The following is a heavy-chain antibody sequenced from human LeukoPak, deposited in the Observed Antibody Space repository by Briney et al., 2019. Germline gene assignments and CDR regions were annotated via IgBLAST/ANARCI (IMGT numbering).Heavy chain of an antibody. CDR3: ARDGYSEAQEYSQH. V-gene: IGHV3-53*01. CDR2: IYSGGST. J-gene: IGHJ1*01. D-gene: IGHD5-18*01. CDR1: GFTVSSNY. Sequence: GGSLRLSCAASGFTVSSNYMSWVRQAPGKGLEWVSVIYSGGSTYYADSVKGRFTISRDNSKNTLYLQMNSLRAEDTAVYYCARDGYSEAQEYSQHWGQGTLVTVSS.